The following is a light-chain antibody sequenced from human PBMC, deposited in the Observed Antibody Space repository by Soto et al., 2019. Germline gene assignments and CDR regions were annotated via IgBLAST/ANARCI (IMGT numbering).Light chain of an antibody. V-gene: IGLV2-8*01. CDR3: SSYGGSNNLV. J-gene: IGLJ2*01. CDR2: EVN. CDR1: SSDVGGYNY. Sequence: QSVLTQPPSASGSPGQSVTISCTGASSDVGGYNYVSWYQQHPGKAPKLMIYEVNKRPPGVPDRFSGSKFGNTASLTVSGLQGEDEADYYCSSYGGSNNLVFGGGTKVTVL.